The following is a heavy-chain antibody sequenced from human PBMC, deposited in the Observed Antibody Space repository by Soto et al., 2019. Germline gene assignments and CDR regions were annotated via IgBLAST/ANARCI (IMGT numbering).Heavy chain of an antibody. J-gene: IGHJ4*02. Sequence: NPSETLSLTWAVSGGSISSGGYSWSWIRQPPGKGLEWIGYIYHSGSTYYNPSLKSRVTISVDTSKNQFSLKLTSVTAADTAVYYCARDKITGLFDYWGQGTLVTVSS. D-gene: IGHD2-8*02. CDR1: GGSISSGGYS. CDR3: ARDKITGLFDY. CDR2: IYHSGST. V-gene: IGHV4-30-2*01.